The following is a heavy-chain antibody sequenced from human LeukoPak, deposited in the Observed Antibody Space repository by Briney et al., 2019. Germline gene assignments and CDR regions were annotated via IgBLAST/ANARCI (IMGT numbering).Heavy chain of an antibody. CDR3: AKLFRNDFWSGYYTELYY. CDR2: ISYDGSNK. Sequence: GGSLRLSCAASGFTFSSYAMHWVRQAPGKGLEWVAVISYDGSNKYYADSVKGRFTISRDNSKNTLYLQTNSLRAEDTAIYYCAKLFRNDFWSGYYTELYYWGQGTLVTVSS. V-gene: IGHV3-30-3*02. CDR1: GFTFSSYA. J-gene: IGHJ4*02. D-gene: IGHD3-3*01.